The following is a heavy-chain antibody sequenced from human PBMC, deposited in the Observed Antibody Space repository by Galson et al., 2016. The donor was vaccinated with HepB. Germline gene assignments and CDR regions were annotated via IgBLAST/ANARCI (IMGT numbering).Heavy chain of an antibody. CDR3: AKDNRNYAIDY. CDR2: DGNSK. CDR1: GFPLSNFG. J-gene: IGHJ4*02. Sequence: SLRLSCAASGFPLSNFGIHWVRQAPGKGLEWVAYDGNSKYYADSVKGRFALSRDNSKNTLYLQMNSLRADETAVYYCAKDNRNYAIDYWAREPWSPSPQ. D-gene: IGHD1-7*01. V-gene: IGHV3-33*06.